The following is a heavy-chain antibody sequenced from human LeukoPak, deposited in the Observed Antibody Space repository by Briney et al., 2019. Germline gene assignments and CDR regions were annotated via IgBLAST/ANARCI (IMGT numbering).Heavy chain of an antibody. CDR1: GGSFSGYY. J-gene: IGHJ4*02. CDR3: ARDGSGYVGY. V-gene: IGHV4-34*01. D-gene: IGHD5-12*01. Sequence: SETLSLTCAVYGGSFSGYYWSWIRQPPGKGLEWIGEINHSGSTNYNPSLKSRVTISVDTSKNQFSLKLSSVTAADTAVYYCARDGSGYVGYWGLGTLVTVSS. CDR2: INHSGST.